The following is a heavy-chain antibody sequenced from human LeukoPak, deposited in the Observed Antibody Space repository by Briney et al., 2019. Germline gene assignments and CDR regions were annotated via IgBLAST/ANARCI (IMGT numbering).Heavy chain of an antibody. CDR3: ARGDDGPTRYFDY. J-gene: IGHJ4*02. CDR2: INDSGNS. Sequence: SETLSLACAVYGGSLSGFYWSWIRQPPGKGLEWIGDINDSGNSKYNPSLKSRVTISVDPSKNQFSLKVISVTAADTAVYYCARGDDGPTRYFDYWGQGTLVTVSS. D-gene: IGHD4/OR15-4a*01. CDR1: GGSLSGFY. V-gene: IGHV4-34*01.